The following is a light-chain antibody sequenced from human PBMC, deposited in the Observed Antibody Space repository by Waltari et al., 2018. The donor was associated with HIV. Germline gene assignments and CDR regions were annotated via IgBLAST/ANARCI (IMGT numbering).Light chain of an antibody. CDR3: QSYDNNLSGLWV. V-gene: IGLV1-40*01. CDR2: GDS. Sequence: SVLTQPPSVSGAPGQWVTISCTGNNSNIGAGYDVHRYRQFPGSAPELVVYGDSIRPSGVPDRFSGSKSGVSASLDISGLQTEDEGDYYCQSYDNNLSGLWVFGGGTKLTVL. CDR1: NSNIGAGYD. J-gene: IGLJ3*02.